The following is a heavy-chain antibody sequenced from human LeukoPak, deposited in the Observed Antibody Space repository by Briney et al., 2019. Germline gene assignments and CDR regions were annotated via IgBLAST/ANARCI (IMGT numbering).Heavy chain of an antibody. CDR3: ARDWGRDQLGYCSSTSCYAGAFDI. V-gene: IGHV1-8*01. CDR1: GYTFTSYD. D-gene: IGHD2-2*01. CDR2: MNPNSGNT. J-gene: IGHJ3*02. Sequence: ASVKVSCKASGYTFTSYDINWVRQATGQGLEWMGWMNPNSGNTGYAQKFQGRVTMTRNTSISTAYMELRSQRSDDTAVYHCARDWGRDQLGYCSSTSCYAGAFDIWGQGTMVTVSS.